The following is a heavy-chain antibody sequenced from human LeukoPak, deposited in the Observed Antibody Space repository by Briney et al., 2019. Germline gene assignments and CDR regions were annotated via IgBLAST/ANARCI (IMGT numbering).Heavy chain of an antibody. CDR3: ARDSRDGYNQHFDY. D-gene: IGHD5-24*01. V-gene: IGHV4-30-4*02. CDR1: GGSISSGDYY. Sequence: SETLSLTCTVSGGSISSGDYYWSWIRQPPGKGLEWIGYIYYSGSTYYNPSLKSRVTISVDTSKNQFSLKLSSVTAADTAVYYCARDSRDGYNQHFDYWGQGTLVTVSS. CDR2: IYYSGST. J-gene: IGHJ4*02.